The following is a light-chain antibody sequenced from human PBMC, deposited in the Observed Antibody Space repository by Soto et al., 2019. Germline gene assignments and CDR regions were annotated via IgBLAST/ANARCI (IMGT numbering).Light chain of an antibody. Sequence: QSVPTQPPSASGTPGQRVTISCSGSSSNIGSNTVNWYQQLPGTAPKLLIYSNNQRPSGVPDRFSGAKSGTSASLAISGLQSKDEADYYCAAWEASLNAGVFGGGTKLTVL. V-gene: IGLV1-44*01. CDR3: AAWEASLNAGV. CDR1: SSNIGSNT. CDR2: SNN. J-gene: IGLJ3*02.